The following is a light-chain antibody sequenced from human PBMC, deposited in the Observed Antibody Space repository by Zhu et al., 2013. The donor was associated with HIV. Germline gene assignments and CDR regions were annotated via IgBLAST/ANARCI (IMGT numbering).Light chain of an antibody. Sequence: DIQMTQSPSSVSASVGDRVTITCRASQGISTWLAWYQQKPGKAPKVLIYDASRLESGVPSRFSGSRSGTEFTLTISSLQPDDFATYYCQQYNSYSLTFGGGTEVDVK. CDR1: QGISTW. V-gene: IGKV1-5*01. CDR3: QQYNSYSLT. J-gene: IGKJ4*01. CDR2: DAS.